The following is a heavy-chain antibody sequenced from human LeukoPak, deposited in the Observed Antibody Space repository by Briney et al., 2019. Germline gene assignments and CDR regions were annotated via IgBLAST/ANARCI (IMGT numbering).Heavy chain of an antibody. CDR1: GFTFSSYG. J-gene: IGHJ4*02. D-gene: IGHD3-22*01. CDR2: ISYDGSNK. V-gene: IGHV3-30*03. CDR3: ARVRYYDIRLSDY. Sequence: GGSLRLSCAASGFTFSSYGMHWVRQAPGKGLEWVAVISYDGSNKYYADSVKGRFTISRDNSKNTLYLQMNSLRTEDTAVYYCARVRYYDIRLSDYWGQGTLVTVSS.